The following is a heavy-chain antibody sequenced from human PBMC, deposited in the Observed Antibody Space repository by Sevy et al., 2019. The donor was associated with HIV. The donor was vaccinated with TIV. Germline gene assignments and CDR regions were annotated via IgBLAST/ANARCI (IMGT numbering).Heavy chain of an antibody. Sequence: GGSLRLSCAASGFAFSSHAMHWVRQAPGKGLEWVAVISYEGTETFYAASVEGRFTISRDNSKNMLSLLINGLRPEDAAVYYCARDGGNSVKWYPLYWGHGTLVTVSS. CDR3: ARDGGNSVKWYPLY. J-gene: IGHJ4*01. CDR2: ISYEGTET. CDR1: GFAFSSHA. D-gene: IGHD2-2*01. V-gene: IGHV3-30-3*01.